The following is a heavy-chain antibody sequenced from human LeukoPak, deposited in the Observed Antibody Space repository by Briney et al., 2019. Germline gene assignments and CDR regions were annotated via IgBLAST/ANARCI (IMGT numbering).Heavy chain of an antibody. V-gene: IGHV4-34*01. CDR2: INHSGST. J-gene: IGHJ3*02. CDR1: GGSFSGYY. Sequence: SETLSLTCAVYGGSFSGYYWSWIRQPPGKGLEWIGEINHSGSTNYNPSLKSRVTISVDTSKNQFSLKLSSVTAADTAVYYCARDEYCSGGSCYSYAFDIWGQGTIVTVSS. D-gene: IGHD2-15*01. CDR3: ARDEYCSGGSCYSYAFDI.